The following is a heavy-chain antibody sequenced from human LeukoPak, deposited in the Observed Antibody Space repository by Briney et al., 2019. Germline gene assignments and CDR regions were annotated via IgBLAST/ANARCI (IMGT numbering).Heavy chain of an antibody. V-gene: IGHV4-39*01. CDR1: GGSISSSTYY. CDR3: ARHYCRSASCYVDY. D-gene: IGHD2-2*01. CDR2: MYYSGST. J-gene: IGHJ4*02. Sequence: SETLSLTCTVSGGSISSSTYYWGWIRQPPGKGLEWIDMMYYSGSTYYNPSLKSRVTISVDTSKNQFSLKLSSVTAADTAVYYCARHYCRSASCYVDYWGQGTLVTVST.